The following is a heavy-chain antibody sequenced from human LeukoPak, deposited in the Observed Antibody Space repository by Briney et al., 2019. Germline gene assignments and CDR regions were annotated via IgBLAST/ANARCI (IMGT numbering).Heavy chain of an antibody. Sequence: SVKVSCKASGYTFTGYYMHWVRQAPGQGLEWMGWINPNSGGTNYAQKFQGRVTMTRDTSISTAYMELSRLRSDDTAVYYCARRLVGANGDAFDIWGQGTMVTVSS. J-gene: IGHJ3*02. CDR3: ARRLVGANGDAFDI. CDR2: INPNSGGT. D-gene: IGHD1-26*01. CDR1: GYTFTGYY. V-gene: IGHV1-2*02.